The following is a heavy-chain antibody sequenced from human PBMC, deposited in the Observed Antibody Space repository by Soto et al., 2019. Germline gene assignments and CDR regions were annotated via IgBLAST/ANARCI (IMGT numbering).Heavy chain of an antibody. J-gene: IGHJ3*02. CDR1: GFTFSSYS. CDR2: ISSSSSTI. CDR3: ARDRSRKYNWGSYDAFDI. D-gene: IGHD1-1*01. Sequence: GGSLRLSCAASGFTFSSYSMNWVRQAPGKGLEWVSYISSSSSTIYYADSVKGRFTISRDNAKNSLYLQMNSLRDEDTAVYYCARDRSRKYNWGSYDAFDIWGKGTMVTVSS. V-gene: IGHV3-48*02.